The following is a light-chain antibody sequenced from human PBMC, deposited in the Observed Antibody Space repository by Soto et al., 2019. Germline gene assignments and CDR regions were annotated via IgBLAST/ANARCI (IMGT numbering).Light chain of an antibody. Sequence: DIMMAQSPDSLAESLGERATINCKSSQSVLYNSNRKSHLAWYQQKPGQAPQLLIHSASTRETGVPDRFSGSGSCTGFTLTISSLQAEDGALYDCQQYYSSPRTFGQGTKVESK. CDR3: QQYYSSPRT. CDR1: QSVLYNSNRKSH. CDR2: SAS. V-gene: IGKV4-1*01. J-gene: IGKJ1*01.